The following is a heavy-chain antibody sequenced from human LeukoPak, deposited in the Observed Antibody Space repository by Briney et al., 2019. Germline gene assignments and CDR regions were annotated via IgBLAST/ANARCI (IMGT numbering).Heavy chain of an antibody. D-gene: IGHD3-10*01. CDR3: ARARGVIIYPFDY. CDR1: GYTSTGYY. J-gene: IGHJ4*02. V-gene: IGHV1-2*02. Sequence: ASVKVSCKASGYTSTGYYMHWVRQAPGQGLEWMGWINPNSGGTNYAQKFQGRVTMTRDTSISTAYMELSRLRSDDTAVYYCARARGVIIYPFDYWGQGTLVTVSS. CDR2: INPNSGGT.